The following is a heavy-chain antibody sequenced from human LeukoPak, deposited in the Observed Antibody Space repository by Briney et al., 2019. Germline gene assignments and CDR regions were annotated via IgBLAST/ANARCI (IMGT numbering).Heavy chain of an antibody. Sequence: GGSLRLSCAASGFTFSSYAMHWVRQAPGKGLEWVAVISYDGSNKYYADSVKGRFTISRDNSKNTLYLQMNSLRAEDTAVYYCARDPRYCSSTSCPRDYYYYMDVWGKGTTVTVSS. J-gene: IGHJ6*03. D-gene: IGHD2-2*01. V-gene: IGHV3-30-3*01. CDR1: GFTFSSYA. CDR2: ISYDGSNK. CDR3: ARDPRYCSSTSCPRDYYYYMDV.